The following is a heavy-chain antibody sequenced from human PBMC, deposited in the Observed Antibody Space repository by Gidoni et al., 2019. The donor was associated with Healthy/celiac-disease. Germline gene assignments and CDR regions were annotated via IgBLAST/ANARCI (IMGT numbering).Heavy chain of an antibody. D-gene: IGHD6-13*01. CDR3: ARGRGIAAAGTRGAFDI. Sequence: QVQLQQWGAGLLKPSETLSLTCAVYGGSFSGYYWSWIRPPPGKGLEWIGEINHSGSTNYNPSLKSRVTISVDTSKNQFSLKLSSVTAADTAVYYCARGRGIAAAGTRGAFDIWGQGTMVTVSS. J-gene: IGHJ3*02. CDR1: GGSFSGYY. CDR2: INHSGST. V-gene: IGHV4-34*01.